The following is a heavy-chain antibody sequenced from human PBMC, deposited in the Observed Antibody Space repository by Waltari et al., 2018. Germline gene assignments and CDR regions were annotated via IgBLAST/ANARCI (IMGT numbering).Heavy chain of an antibody. CDR3: ARTPDSDGYNDY. D-gene: IGHD5-18*01. Sequence: EVQLVQSGAEVKKPGESLRISCKGSGYSFTSYWISWVRQMPGKGLEWMWRIDHIASDTNYSPYFQGNVTISADKAISTAYLKWSSLKASDTAMYYCARTPDSDGYNDYWGQGTLVTVAS. CDR1: GYSFTSYW. J-gene: IGHJ4*02. V-gene: IGHV5-10-1*03. CDR2: IDHIASDT.